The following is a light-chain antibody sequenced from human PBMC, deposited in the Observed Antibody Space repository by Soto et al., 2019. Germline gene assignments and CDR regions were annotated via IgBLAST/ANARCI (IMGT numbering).Light chain of an antibody. J-gene: IGLJ2*01. Sequence: QLVLSQPPSASGTPGQTVTISCSGRSSNIGSNVVNWYQQLPGTAPKLLIYNNDHRPSGVPDRFSGSKSGTSASLAISGLQSEDEADYYCSAWDASLSAILFGGGTKLTVL. CDR3: SAWDASLSAIL. V-gene: IGLV1-44*01. CDR2: NND. CDR1: SSNIGSNV.